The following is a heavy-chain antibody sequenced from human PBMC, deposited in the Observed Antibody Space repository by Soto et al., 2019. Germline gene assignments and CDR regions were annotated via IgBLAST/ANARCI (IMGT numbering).Heavy chain of an antibody. J-gene: IGHJ4*02. Sequence: SETLSLTCAVYGGSFSGYYWSWIRQPPGKGLEWIGEINHSGSTNYNPSLKSRVTISVDTSKNQFSLKLSSVTAEDTAVYYCARDRRGYCISTSCYEVGFDYWGQGTLVTVS. V-gene: IGHV4-34*01. D-gene: IGHD2-2*01. CDR2: INHSGST. CDR1: GGSFSGYY. CDR3: ARDRRGYCISTSCYEVGFDY.